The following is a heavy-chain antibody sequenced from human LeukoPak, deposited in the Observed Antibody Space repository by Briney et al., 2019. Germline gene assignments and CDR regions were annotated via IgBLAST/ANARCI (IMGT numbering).Heavy chain of an antibody. V-gene: IGHV3-30-3*01. CDR2: ISYDGSNK. CDR1: GFTFSSYA. CDR3: ARDSGSMIVVVTGDYAFDI. Sequence: GRSLRLSCAASGFTFSSYAMHWVRQAPGKGLEWVAVISYDGSNKCYADSVKGRFTISRDNSKNTLYLQMNSLRAEDTAVYYCARDSGSMIVVVTGDYAFDIWGQGTMVTVSS. J-gene: IGHJ3*02. D-gene: IGHD3-22*01.